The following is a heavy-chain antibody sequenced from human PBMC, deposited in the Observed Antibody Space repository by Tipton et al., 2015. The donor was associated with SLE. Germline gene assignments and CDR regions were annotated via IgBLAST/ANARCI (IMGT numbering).Heavy chain of an antibody. CDR2: IYYSGST. CDR3: ARDPLDAFDI. J-gene: IGHJ3*02. Sequence: TLSLTCTVSGGSISSYYWSWIRQPPGKGLEWIGYIYYSGSTNYNPSLKSRVTISVDTSKNQFSLKLSSVTAADTAVYYCARDPLDAFDIWGQGTMVTVSS. CDR1: GGSISSYY. V-gene: IGHV4-59*08.